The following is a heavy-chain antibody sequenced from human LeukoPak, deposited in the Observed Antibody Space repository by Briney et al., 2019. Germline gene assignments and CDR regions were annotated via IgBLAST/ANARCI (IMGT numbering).Heavy chain of an antibody. V-gene: IGHV1-2*02. CDR1: GYTFTVDY. Sequence: GPSVSVSCKASGYTFTVDYMHWVPEAPGQGLECMGWINPNSGGTNYAQTSKVRVTITRDSPNSTAYMELNRLSSDDTAVYYCARGVPRYYCYMDVWLKGTTVSISS. J-gene: IGHJ6*03. CDR2: INPNSGGT. D-gene: IGHD3-10*01. CDR3: ARGVPRYYCYMDV.